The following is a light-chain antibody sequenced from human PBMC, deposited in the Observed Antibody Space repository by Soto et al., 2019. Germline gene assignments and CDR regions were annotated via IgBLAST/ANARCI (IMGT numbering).Light chain of an antibody. CDR2: QAS. Sequence: DMQMTQSPSTLSASVGDRVTITFRASRSISNWLAWYQQKPGTAPKLLIHQASSLESGVPSRFSGSGSGTGFTLTISSVQPDDFATYYCQHYTTYSWFTFGPGTKVDIK. V-gene: IGKV1-5*03. J-gene: IGKJ3*01. CDR1: RSISNW. CDR3: QHYTTYSWFT.